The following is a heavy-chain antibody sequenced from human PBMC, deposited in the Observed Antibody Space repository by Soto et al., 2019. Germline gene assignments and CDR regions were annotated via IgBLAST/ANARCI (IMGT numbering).Heavy chain of an antibody. CDR3: ARSYGDYSYGWFDP. D-gene: IGHD4-17*01. Sequence: SETLSLTCTVSGGSISSYSWSWIRQPPGKGLEWIGYIYHSGSTYYNPSLKSRVTISVDRSKNQFSLKLSSVTAADTAVYYCARSYGDYSYGWFDPWGHGILVTVSS. J-gene: IGHJ5*02. CDR2: IYHSGST. CDR1: GGSISSYS. V-gene: IGHV4-59*04.